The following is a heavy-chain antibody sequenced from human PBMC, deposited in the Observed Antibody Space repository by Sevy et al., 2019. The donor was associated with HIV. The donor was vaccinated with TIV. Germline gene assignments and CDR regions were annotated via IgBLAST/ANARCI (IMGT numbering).Heavy chain of an antibody. CDR1: GFTFSIYA. J-gene: IGHJ6*02. D-gene: IGHD1-1*01. CDR2: ISDNGINK. CDR3: ARDLEKVWYGIDV. Sequence: GGSLRLSCAASGFTFSIYAMHWVRQAPGKGLEWVAVISDNGINKNYSDSVKGRITVSRDNNRNTVYLQVNSLRVEDAAVYYCARDLEKVWYGIDVWGQGTTVTVSS. V-gene: IGHV3-30-3*01.